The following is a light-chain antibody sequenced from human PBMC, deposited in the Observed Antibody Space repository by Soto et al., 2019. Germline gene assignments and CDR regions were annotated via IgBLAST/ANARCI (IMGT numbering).Light chain of an antibody. J-gene: IGKJ1*01. V-gene: IGKV3-20*01. Sequence: EIVLTQSPGTLSLSPGEGATLSCRASQSISTTYLAWYQQKPGQAPRLLIYGASSRATGIPDRFSGSGSETDFTLTISRVEPDDFALYYCQQYGSSSWTFGPRTKVEIK. CDR1: QSISTTY. CDR3: QQYGSSSWT. CDR2: GAS.